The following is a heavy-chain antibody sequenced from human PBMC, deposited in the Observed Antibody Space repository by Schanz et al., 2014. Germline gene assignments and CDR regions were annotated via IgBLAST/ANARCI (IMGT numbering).Heavy chain of an antibody. CDR2: LYYTGKT. J-gene: IGHJ4*02. CDR3: VRHGNYEFWHGPTPQFEN. V-gene: IGHV4-39*01. Sequence: QLHLQESGPGLAKPSETLSLICSVSGGSISTSSRYWGWIRQSPGKGLEWLGSLYYTGKTHYNPSLKSQVTISLDTSKNQFSLNLTPVTAADTAVYYCVRHGNYEFWHGPTPQFENWGQGTLVTVS. CDR1: GGSISTSSRY. D-gene: IGHD3-3*01.